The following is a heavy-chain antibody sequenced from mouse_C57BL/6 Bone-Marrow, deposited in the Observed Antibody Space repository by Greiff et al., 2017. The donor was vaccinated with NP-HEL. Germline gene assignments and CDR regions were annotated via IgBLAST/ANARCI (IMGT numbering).Heavy chain of an antibody. CDR3: ARRLFDY. J-gene: IGHJ2*01. CDR2: IWSGGST. V-gene: IGHV2-2*01. CDR1: GFSLTSYG. Sequence: QVQLQQSGPGLVQPSQSLSITCTVSGFSLTSYGVHWVRQSPGKGLEWLGVIWSGGSTAYNAAFISRLSISKDNSKSQVFFKMNSLQADDTAIYYCARRLFDYWGQGTTLTVSS.